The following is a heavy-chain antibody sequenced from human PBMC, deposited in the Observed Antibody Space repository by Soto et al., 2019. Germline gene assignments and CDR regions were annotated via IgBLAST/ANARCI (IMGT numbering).Heavy chain of an antibody. CDR1: GGSISSSTSY. CDR3: ARPVNYYYYYMDV. V-gene: IGHV4-39*01. CDR2: INYGGST. Sequence: QLQLQESGPGLVKPSETLSLTCTVSGGSISSSTSYWGWIRQPPGKGLEWIGSINYGGSTYYSPSLKSRVTISADTSKNQFSLKLSSVTAADTAVYYCARPVNYYYYYMDVWGKGTMVTVSS. J-gene: IGHJ6*03.